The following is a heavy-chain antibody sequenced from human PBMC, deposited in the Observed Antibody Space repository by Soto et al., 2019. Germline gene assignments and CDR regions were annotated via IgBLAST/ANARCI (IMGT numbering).Heavy chain of an antibody. J-gene: IGHJ6*02. V-gene: IGHV1-18*04. CDR1: GYTFTSYG. CDR2: ISAYNGNT. CDR3: ARKSQIKGYYYYGMDV. Sequence: GASVKVSCKASGYTFTSYGISWVRQAPGQGLEWMGWISAYNGNTNYAQKLRGRVTMTTDTSTSTAYMELRSLRSDDTAVYYCARKSQIKGYYYYGMDVWGQGTTVTVSS.